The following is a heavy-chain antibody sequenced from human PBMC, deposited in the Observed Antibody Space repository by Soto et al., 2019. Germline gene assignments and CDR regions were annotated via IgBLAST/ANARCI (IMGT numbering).Heavy chain of an antibody. CDR3: ARDIVVVPAALSHYYYYYGMDV. CDR2: IWYDGSNK. J-gene: IGHJ6*02. D-gene: IGHD2-2*01. Sequence: GGSLRLSCAASGFTFSSYGMHWVRQAPGKGLEWVAVIWYDGSNKYYADSVKGRFTISRDNSKNTLYLQMNSLRAEDTAVYYCARDIVVVPAALSHYYYYYGMDVWGQGTTVTVSS. V-gene: IGHV3-33*01. CDR1: GFTFSSYG.